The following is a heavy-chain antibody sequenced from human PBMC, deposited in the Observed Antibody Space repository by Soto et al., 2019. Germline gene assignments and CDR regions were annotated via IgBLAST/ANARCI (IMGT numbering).Heavy chain of an antibody. V-gene: IGHV3-30*03. CDR1: RFTFINYG. D-gene: IGHD2-21*02. Sequence: QVQLVESGGGVVQPGRSLRLSCAASRFTFINYGMNWVRQTPGKGLEWVAAISPDGSDKYYLASVKGRFTISRDNYKNTLHLEIISRRAEDTAVYYCAGRSVTAHQSLDYWGLGTLVTVSS. CDR3: AGRSVTAHQSLDY. J-gene: IGHJ4*02. CDR2: ISPDGSDK.